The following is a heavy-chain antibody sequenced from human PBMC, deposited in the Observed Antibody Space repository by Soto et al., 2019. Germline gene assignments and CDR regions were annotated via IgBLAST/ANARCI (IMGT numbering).Heavy chain of an antibody. V-gene: IGHV3-30-3*01. CDR2: ISYDGSNK. CDR1: GFTFSNYA. Sequence: GGSLRLSCVASGFTFSNYAMHWVRQAPGKGLEWVSVISYDGSNKYFAASVKGRFTLSRDNSKNTLYLQMNSLRPEDTAVYYCARALYCTSTSCYIAVSVLGMDVWGQGTTVTVSS. J-gene: IGHJ6*02. D-gene: IGHD2-2*02. CDR3: ARALYCTSTSCYIAVSVLGMDV.